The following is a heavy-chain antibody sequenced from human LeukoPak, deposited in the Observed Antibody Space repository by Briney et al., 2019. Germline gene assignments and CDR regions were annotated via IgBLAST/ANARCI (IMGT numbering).Heavy chain of an antibody. CDR1: GYTFTHHG. V-gene: IGHV1-18*01. CDR3: ARDPTNTSGRYAYFDY. J-gene: IGHJ4*02. D-gene: IGHD6-19*01. CDR2: ISAYNGDT. Sequence: ASVKVSCKASGYTFTHHGITWVRQARGQGLAWMGWISAYNGDTHYAQNFQGRVTLTTDTSTSTAYMEVRSLRSDDTAVYYCARDPTNTSGRYAYFDYWGQGTLVTVSS.